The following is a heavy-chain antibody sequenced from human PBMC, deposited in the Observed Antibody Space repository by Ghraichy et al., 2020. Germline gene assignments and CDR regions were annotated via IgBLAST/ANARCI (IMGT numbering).Heavy chain of an antibody. CDR1: GFTFTSTA. D-gene: IGHD3-22*01. CDR3: AKDLSRYYDNSPYYGISLDY. J-gene: IGHJ4*02. CDR2: ISNIDDTT. V-gene: IGHV3-23*01. Sequence: GGSLRLSCAASGFTFTSTAMSWVRRAPGRGLEWVSAISNIDDTTGYADSVKGRFTISRDNSKNTLFLQMSSLRADDTAVYYCAKDLSRYYDNSPYYGISLDYWGQGTLVTVSS.